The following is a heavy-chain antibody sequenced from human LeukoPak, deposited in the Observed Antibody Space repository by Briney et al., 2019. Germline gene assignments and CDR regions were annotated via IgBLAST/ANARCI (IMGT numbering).Heavy chain of an antibody. CDR1: GGTFSSYA. CDR2: IIPIFGTA. Sequence: SVKVSCKASGGTFSSYAISWVRQAPGQGLEWMGGIIPIFGTANYAQKFQGRVTITADEPTSTAYMELSSLRSEDTAVYYCARVRGDIVVVPAARYYYYYYGMDVWGQGTTVTVSS. D-gene: IGHD2-2*01. CDR3: ARVRGDIVVVPAARYYYYYYGMDV. J-gene: IGHJ6*02. V-gene: IGHV1-69*13.